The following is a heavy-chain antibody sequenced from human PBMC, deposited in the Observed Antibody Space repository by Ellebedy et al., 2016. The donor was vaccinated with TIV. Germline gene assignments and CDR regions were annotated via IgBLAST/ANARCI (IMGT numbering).Heavy chain of an antibody. CDR2: IVGSGA. Sequence: GESLKISCAASGFTFSPYAMAWVRQAPGTGLEWVSGIVGSGAEKYADSVKGRFTISRDNSKRTVDLQMRRVRAEDTAVYFCAKDRTSGDGYWVFDNWGQGTLVSVSS. CDR3: AKDRTSGDGYWVFDN. J-gene: IGHJ4*02. CDR1: GFTFSPYA. D-gene: IGHD2-21*02. V-gene: IGHV3-23*01.